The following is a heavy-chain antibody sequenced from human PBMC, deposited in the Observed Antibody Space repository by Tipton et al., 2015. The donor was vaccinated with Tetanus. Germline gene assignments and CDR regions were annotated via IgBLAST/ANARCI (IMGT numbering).Heavy chain of an antibody. D-gene: IGHD3-22*01. CDR2: IWYDGSNK. V-gene: IGHV3-33*08. Sequence: QLVQSGGGVVQPGRSLRLSCAASGFTFSSYAMHWVRQAPGKGLEWVAVIWYDGSNKYYADSVKGRFTISRDNSKNTLYLQMNSLRAEDTAVYYCARDLKGRYDSSGYEKEDAFDIWGQGTMVTVSS. CDR3: ARDLKGRYDSSGYEKEDAFDI. J-gene: IGHJ3*02. CDR1: GFTFSSYA.